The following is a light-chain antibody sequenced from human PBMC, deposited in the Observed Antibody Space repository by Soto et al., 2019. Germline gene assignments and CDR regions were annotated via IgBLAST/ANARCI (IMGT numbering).Light chain of an antibody. CDR2: EVS. V-gene: IGLV2-23*02. Sequence: QSALTQPASVSGSPGQSIAISCTGTSSDVGNYNLVSWYQQHPGKAPKLMIYEVSKRPSGVSDRFSGCKSGNTASLTISGLQAEDEADYYFCSYAGDPYVFGTGTKVTVL. CDR1: SSDVGNYNL. CDR3: CSYAGDPYV. J-gene: IGLJ1*01.